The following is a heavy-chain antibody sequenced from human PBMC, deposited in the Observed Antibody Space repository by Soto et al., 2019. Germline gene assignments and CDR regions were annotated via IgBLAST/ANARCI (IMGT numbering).Heavy chain of an antibody. D-gene: IGHD2-15*01. J-gene: IGHJ4*02. V-gene: IGHV3-21*01. CDR2: ISSSSSYI. CDR1: GFTFSSYS. CDR3: ASSGYCSGGSCYGGWHY. Sequence: GGSLRLSCAASGFTFSSYSMNWVRQAPGKGLEWVSSISSSSSYIYYADSVKGRFTISRDNAKNSLYLQMNSLRAEDTAVYYCASSGYCSGGSCYGGWHYWGQGTLVTVSS.